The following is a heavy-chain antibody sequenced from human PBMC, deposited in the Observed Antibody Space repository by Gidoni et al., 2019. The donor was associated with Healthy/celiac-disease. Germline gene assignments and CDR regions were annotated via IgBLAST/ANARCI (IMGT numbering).Heavy chain of an antibody. Sequence: EVQLLESGGGLVQPGGSLRLSCGASGFTFSSYAMSWVRQAPGTGLEWVSAISGSGGSTYYADSVKGRFTISRDNSKNTLYRQMNSLRAEDTAVYYCAKPRSRGYNWFDPWGQGTLVTVSS. CDR3: AKPRSRGYNWFDP. CDR2: ISGSGGST. D-gene: IGHD1-26*01. V-gene: IGHV3-23*01. J-gene: IGHJ5*02. CDR1: GFTFSSYA.